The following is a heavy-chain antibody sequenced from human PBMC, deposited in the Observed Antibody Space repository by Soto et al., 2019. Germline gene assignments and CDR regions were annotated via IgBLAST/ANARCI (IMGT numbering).Heavy chain of an antibody. CDR3: ARESITMIVVVITNFDY. Sequence: GGSLRLSCAASGFTFSSYWMSWVRQAPGKGLEWVANIKQDGSEKYYVDSVKGRFTISRDNAKNSLYLQMNSLRAEDTAVYYCARESITMIVVVITNFDYWGQGTLVTVSS. V-gene: IGHV3-7*01. D-gene: IGHD3-22*01. CDR2: IKQDGSEK. J-gene: IGHJ4*02. CDR1: GFTFSSYW.